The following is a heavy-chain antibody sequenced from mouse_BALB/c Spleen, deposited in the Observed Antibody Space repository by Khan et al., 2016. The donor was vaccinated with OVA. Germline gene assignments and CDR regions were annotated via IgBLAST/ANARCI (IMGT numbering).Heavy chain of an antibody. CDR3: VNHGSSSAWFTY. CDR1: GYTFTSYW. Sequence: VQLQESGAELARPGASVKMSCKASGYTFTSYWMHWVKQRPGQGLEWIGYINPSTDYTYYNQNFKDKATLTADKSSNTAYMQLTSPTSEDSAVYYCVNHGSSSAWFTYWGQGTLVTVSA. V-gene: IGHV1-4*01. CDR2: INPSTDYT. D-gene: IGHD1-1*01. J-gene: IGHJ3*01.